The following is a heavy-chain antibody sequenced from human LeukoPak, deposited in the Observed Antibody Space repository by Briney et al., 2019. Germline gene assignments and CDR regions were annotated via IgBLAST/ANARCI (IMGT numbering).Heavy chain of an antibody. CDR2: ISYDGSNK. V-gene: IGHV3-30-3*01. CDR1: GFTFSSYA. CDR3: ARGDRRYFDY. Sequence: GGSLRLSCAASGFTFSSYAMHWVRQAPGKGLEWVAVISYDGSNKYYADSVKGRFTISRDNSKNTLYLQMNSLRAEDTAVYYCARGDRRYFDYWGQGTLVTVSS. D-gene: IGHD2-21*01. J-gene: IGHJ4*02.